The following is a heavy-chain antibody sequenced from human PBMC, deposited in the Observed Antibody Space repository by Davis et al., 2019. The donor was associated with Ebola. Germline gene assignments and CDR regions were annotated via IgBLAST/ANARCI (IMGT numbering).Heavy chain of an antibody. V-gene: IGHV3-30*12. CDR1: GFNFRSYG. J-gene: IGHJ6*02. Sequence: PGGSLRLSCAASGFNFRSYGMHWVRQAPGKGLEWVALISYDGSSKYYADSVKGRFTISRDKSKNTLYLQMNSLRAEDTAVYYCAREFSHPDLGYYYGMDVWGQGTTVTVSS. CDR2: ISYDGSSK. CDR3: AREFSHPDLGYYYGMDV.